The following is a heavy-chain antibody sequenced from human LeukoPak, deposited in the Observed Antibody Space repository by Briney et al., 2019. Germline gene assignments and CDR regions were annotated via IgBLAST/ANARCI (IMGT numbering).Heavy chain of an antibody. D-gene: IGHD2-2*01. CDR2: ISSISSYI. J-gene: IGHJ6*03. CDR1: GFTFSSYS. CDR3: ARVNIVVVPAAITDYYYYMDV. Sequence: GGSLRLSCAASGFTFSSYSMNWVRQAPGKGLEWVSSISSISSYIYYADSVKGRFTISRDNAKNSLYLQMNSLRAEDTAVYYCARVNIVVVPAAITDYYYYMDVWGKGTTVTVSS. V-gene: IGHV3-21*01.